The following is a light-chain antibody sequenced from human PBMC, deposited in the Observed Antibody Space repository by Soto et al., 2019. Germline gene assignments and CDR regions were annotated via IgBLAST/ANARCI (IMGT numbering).Light chain of an antibody. J-gene: IGLJ2*01. Sequence: QPVLTQSPSASASLGASVKLTGTLSSGRSSYAIAWHQKQPGKSPRYLMDLNNDGSHTKGDGIPDRFSGSSSGAERYLIISSLQSEDEADYYCQTWGTGFQVFGGGTKLTVL. V-gene: IGLV4-69*01. CDR1: SGRSSYA. CDR3: QTWGTGFQV. CDR2: LNNDGSH.